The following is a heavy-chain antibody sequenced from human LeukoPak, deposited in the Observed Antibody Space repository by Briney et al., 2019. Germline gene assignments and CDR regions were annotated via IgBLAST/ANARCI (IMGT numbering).Heavy chain of an antibody. J-gene: IGHJ4*02. CDR2: INHDGNEM. CDR1: GFTFSSYW. CDR3: ARSYRWYHEY. V-gene: IGHV3-7*01. Sequence: GGSLRLSCSASGFTFSSYWMAWVRHAPGKGLEWVANINHDGNEMYYVDSVKGRFTISRDNAKNSLYQQMNSLRAEDTAVYYCARSYRWYHEYWGQGALVTVSS. D-gene: IGHD3-10*01.